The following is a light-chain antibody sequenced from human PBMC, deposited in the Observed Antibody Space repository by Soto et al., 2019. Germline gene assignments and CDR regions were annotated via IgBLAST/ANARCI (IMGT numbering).Light chain of an antibody. CDR3: QQYGSSPGT. Sequence: DIVLTPSPGTLSLSPGERATLSCRASQSVSSSYLAWYQQKPGQAPRLLIYGASSRATGIPDRFSGSGSGTDFTLTISRLEPEDFAVYYCQQYGSSPGTFGQRTKVEIK. V-gene: IGKV3-20*01. J-gene: IGKJ1*01. CDR1: QSVSSSY. CDR2: GAS.